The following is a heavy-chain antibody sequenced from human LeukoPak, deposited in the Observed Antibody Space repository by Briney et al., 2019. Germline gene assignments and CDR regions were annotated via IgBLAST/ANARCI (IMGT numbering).Heavy chain of an antibody. CDR1: GFHLSDYY. J-gene: IGHJ6*02. D-gene: IGHD4-17*01. CDR2: ISSSGSTI. CDR3: ARNGVTTQLSYGMDV. V-gene: IGHV3-11*01. Sequence: GALRLSWAGFGFHLSDYYLGWIRPAPGEGVEWVSYISSSGSTIYYADSVKGRFTISRDNAKNSLYLQMNSLRAEDTAVYYCARNGVTTQLSYGMDVWGQGTTVTVSS.